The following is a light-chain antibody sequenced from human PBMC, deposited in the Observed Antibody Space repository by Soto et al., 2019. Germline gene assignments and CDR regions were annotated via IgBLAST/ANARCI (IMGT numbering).Light chain of an antibody. CDR1: QSVSSSY. CDR2: GAS. CDR3: QQYGSSPWT. Sequence: ENVFTQSPATLSVSPGDRVTLSCSASQSVSSSYVAWYQQKRGQAPRLLMYGASTRATGIPARFSGSGSGTDFTLTISSLEPEDFAVYYCQQYGSSPWTFGPGTKVDIK. J-gene: IGKJ1*01. V-gene: IGKV3-20*01.